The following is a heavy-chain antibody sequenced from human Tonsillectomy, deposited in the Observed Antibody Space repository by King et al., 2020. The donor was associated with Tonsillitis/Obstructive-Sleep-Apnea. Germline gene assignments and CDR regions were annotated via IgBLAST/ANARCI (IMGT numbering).Heavy chain of an antibody. CDR2: IFSNDEK. J-gene: IGHJ5*02. D-gene: IGHD3-3*01. V-gene: IGHV2-26*01. CDR3: ARIQRLDDFWCGYYSDPRTNWFDP. CDR1: GFSLSNARMG. Sequence: VTLKESGPVLVKPTETLTLTCTVSGFSLSNARMGVSWIRQPPGKALEWLAHIFSNDEKYYSTSLKSRLTISKDTSKSQVVLTMTNMDPVDTATYYCARIQRLDDFWCGYYSDPRTNWFDPWGQGTLVTVSS.